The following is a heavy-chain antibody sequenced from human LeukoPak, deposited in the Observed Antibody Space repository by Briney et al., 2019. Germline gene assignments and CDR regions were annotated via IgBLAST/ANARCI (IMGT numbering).Heavy chain of an antibody. CDR3: ARGRPSSSWIQNWFDP. CDR2: MNPNSGNT. D-gene: IGHD6-13*01. J-gene: IGHJ5*02. Sequence: ASVKVSCKASGYTFTSYDINWVRQATEQGLEWMGWMNPNSGNTGYAQKFQGRVTMTRNTSISTAYMELSSLRSEDTAVYYCARGRPSSSWIQNWFDPWGQGTLVTVSS. V-gene: IGHV1-8*01. CDR1: GYTFTSYD.